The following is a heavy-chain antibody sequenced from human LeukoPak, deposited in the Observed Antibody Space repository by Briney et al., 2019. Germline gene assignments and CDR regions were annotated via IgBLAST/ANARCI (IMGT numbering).Heavy chain of an antibody. Sequence: PGGSLRLSCVGSGFTFSTYWMHWVRQAPGRGLVWVSGINTDGSTTSYADSVKGRFTISRDNAKNTLYLQMNSLRAEDTAVYYCAKHDPRRVVITNWFDPWGQGTLVTVSS. CDR1: GFTFSTYW. CDR2: INTDGSTT. V-gene: IGHV3-74*01. CDR3: AKHDPRRVVITNWFDP. J-gene: IGHJ5*02. D-gene: IGHD3-22*01.